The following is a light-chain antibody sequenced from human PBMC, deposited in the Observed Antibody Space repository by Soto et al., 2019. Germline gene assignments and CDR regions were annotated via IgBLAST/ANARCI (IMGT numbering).Light chain of an antibody. CDR3: QQYNTWLWT. Sequence: EVVITQTPATLSVSPGERVTLSCRASQSINAHLAWYQQRLGQAPRLIIHGASTRATGIPARFSGSGFGTEFILTISSLQSEDFAVYYCQQYNTWLWTFGQGTKVE. CDR2: GAS. CDR1: QSINAH. J-gene: IGKJ1*01. V-gene: IGKV3-15*01.